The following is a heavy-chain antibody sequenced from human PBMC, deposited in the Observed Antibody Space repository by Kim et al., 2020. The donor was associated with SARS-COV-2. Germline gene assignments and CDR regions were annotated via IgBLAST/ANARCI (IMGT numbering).Heavy chain of an antibody. D-gene: IGHD2-21*02. V-gene: IGHV4-4*07. CDR3: ARGAYFAGDCFGWRDP. CDR1: GASINNYY. J-gene: IGHJ5*02. CDR2: FYISGTT. Sequence: SETLSLTCTVSGASINNYYWSWIRQPAGKGLEWIGRFYISGTTNYNPSLKSRVTMSVDTSKNQFSLKLKSVTAADMAVYYCARGAYFAGDCFGWRDPWG.